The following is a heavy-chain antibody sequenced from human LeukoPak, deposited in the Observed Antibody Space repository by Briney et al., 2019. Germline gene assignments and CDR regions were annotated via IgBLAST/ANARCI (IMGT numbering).Heavy chain of an antibody. D-gene: IGHD6-19*01. Sequence: PGGSLRLSCAASGFTFSSYSMNWVRQAPGKGLEWVSSISSSSSYIYYADSVKGRFTISRDNAKNSLYLQMNSLRAEDTAVYYCTRDDSGYSSGCNYWGQGTLVTVSS. V-gene: IGHV3-21*03. CDR2: ISSSSSYI. J-gene: IGHJ4*02. CDR3: TRDDSGYSSGCNY. CDR1: GFTFSSYS.